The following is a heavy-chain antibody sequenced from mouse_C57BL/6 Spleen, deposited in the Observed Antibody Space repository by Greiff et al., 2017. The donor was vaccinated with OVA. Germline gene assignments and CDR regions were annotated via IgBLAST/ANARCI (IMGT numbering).Heavy chain of an antibody. CDR1: GYTFTSYW. Sequence: QVQLKQPGAELVRPGSSVKLSCKASGYTFTSYWMDWVKQRPGQGLEWIGNIYPSDSETHYNQKFKDKATLTAEKSSSTAYMQLSSLTSEDSAVYYCARSNDGYFPYYCDYWGQGTTLTVSS. V-gene: IGHV1-61*01. CDR2: IYPSDSET. D-gene: IGHD2-3*01. J-gene: IGHJ2*01. CDR3: ARSNDGYFPYYCDY.